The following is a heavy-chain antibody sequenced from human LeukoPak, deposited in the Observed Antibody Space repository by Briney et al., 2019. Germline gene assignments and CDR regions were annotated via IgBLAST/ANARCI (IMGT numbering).Heavy chain of an antibody. J-gene: IGHJ2*01. Sequence: SQTLSLTCTVSDGSISSSEYYWSWIRQPPGKGLEWIGYIYYSGSTYYNPSLKSRVTISVDTSKNQFSLKLSSVTAADTAVYYCASRYSSGSYLGDWWYFDLWGRGTLVTVSS. CDR1: DGSISSSEYY. CDR3: ASRYSSGSYLGDWWYFDL. V-gene: IGHV4-30-4*01. D-gene: IGHD3-10*01. CDR2: IYYSGST.